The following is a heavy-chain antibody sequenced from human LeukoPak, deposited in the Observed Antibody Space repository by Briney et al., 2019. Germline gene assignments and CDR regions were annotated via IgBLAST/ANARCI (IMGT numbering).Heavy chain of an antibody. D-gene: IGHD2-15*01. CDR3: ASRRYCSGGSCYGYYYYGMDV. CDR2: IIPILGIA. Sequence: ASVKVSCKASGYTFTSYAMHWVRQAPGQGLEWMGRIIPILGIANYAQKFQGRVTITADKSTSTAYMELSSLRSEDTAVYYCASRRYCSGGSCYGYYYYGMDVWGQGTTVTVSS. V-gene: IGHV1-69*04. J-gene: IGHJ6*02. CDR1: GYTFTSYA.